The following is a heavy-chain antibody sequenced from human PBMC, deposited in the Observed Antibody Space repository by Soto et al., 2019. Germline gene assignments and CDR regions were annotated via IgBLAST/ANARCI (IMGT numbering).Heavy chain of an antibody. CDR1: GFTFSSYG. CDR2: ILYGGSST. D-gene: IGHD3-3*01. Sequence: GGSLRLSCAASGFTFSSYGMHWVRQAPGKGLEWVAVILYGGSSTYYADSVKGRFTISRDNSKNTLYLQMNSLRAEDTAVYYCARDTIFGVVPSLYYYYYMDVWGKGTTVTVSS. CDR3: ARDTIFGVVPSLYYYYYMDV. V-gene: IGHV3-33*01. J-gene: IGHJ6*03.